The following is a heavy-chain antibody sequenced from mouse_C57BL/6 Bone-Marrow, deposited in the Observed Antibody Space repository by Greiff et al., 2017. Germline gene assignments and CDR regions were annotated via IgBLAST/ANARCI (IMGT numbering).Heavy chain of an antibody. D-gene: IGHD4-1*01. Sequence: EVKLMESGGGLVKPGGSLKLSCAASGFTFSSYAMSWVRQTPEKRLEWVATISDGGSYTYYPDNVKGRFTISRDNAKNNLYLQMSHLKSEDTAMYYCAREWERYAVDYGGQGTSVTVSA. CDR3: AREWERYAVDY. CDR1: GFTFSSYA. V-gene: IGHV5-4*01. CDR2: ISDGGSYT. J-gene: IGHJ4*01.